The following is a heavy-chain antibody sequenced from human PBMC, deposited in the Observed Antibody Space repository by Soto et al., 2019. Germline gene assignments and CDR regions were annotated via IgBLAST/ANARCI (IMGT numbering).Heavy chain of an antibody. J-gene: IGHJ4*02. CDR3: ASYYDILTGYYKFDY. D-gene: IGHD3-9*01. V-gene: IGHV3-7*01. CDR1: GFTFSRYW. CDR2: IKHDGSEK. Sequence: EVQLVESGGGLVQPGGSLRLPCAASGFTFSRYWMTWVRQAPGKGLEWVANIKHDGSEKYYVDSVKGRFTISRDNAKNSLYLQMNSLRAEDTAVYYCASYYDILTGYYKFDYWGQGTLVTVSS.